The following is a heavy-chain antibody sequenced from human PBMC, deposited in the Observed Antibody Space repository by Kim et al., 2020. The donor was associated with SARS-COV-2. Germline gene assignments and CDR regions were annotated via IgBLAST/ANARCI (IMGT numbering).Heavy chain of an antibody. D-gene: IGHD6-6*01. CDR2: IYYSGST. CDR3: ASHSSSSIPNDY. J-gene: IGHJ4*02. Sequence: SETLSLTCTVSGGSISSGGYYWSWIRQHPGKGLEWIGYIYYSGSTYYNPSLKSRVTISVDTSKNQFSLKLSSVTAADTAVYYCASHSSSSIPNDYWGQGTLVTVSS. V-gene: IGHV4-31*03. CDR1: GGSISSGGYY.